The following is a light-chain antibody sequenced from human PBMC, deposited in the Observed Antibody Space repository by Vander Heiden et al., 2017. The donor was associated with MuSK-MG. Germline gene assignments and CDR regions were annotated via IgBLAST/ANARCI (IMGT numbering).Light chain of an antibody. V-gene: IGLV3-21*02. J-gene: IGLJ2*01. Sequence: SYVLTPPPSVSVAPGQTARITCGGNNIGIKSVHWYQQKPGQAPVVVVYDDSDRPSGIPERFSGFNSGNTATLTISRVEAGDEADYYCQVWDDNSDHVIFGGGTKLIFL. CDR2: DDS. CDR1: NIGIKS. CDR3: QVWDDNSDHVI.